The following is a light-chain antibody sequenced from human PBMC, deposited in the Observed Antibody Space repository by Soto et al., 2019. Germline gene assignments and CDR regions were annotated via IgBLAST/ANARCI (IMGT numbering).Light chain of an antibody. CDR1: QSVSSNY. CDR3: QQPGEPLIT. Sequence: EIVLTQSPGTLSLSPGERATLSCRAGQSVSSNYLAWYQQKPGQAPRLLHYAASSRATGIPDRFSGSGSGTDFTLTIDCREPDDFVVYYCQQPGEPLITSGEGRLLEV. V-gene: IGKV3-20*01. CDR2: AAS. J-gene: IGKJ5*01.